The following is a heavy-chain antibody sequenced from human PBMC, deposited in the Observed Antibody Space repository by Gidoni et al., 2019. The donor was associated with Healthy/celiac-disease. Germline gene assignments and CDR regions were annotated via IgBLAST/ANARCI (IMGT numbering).Heavy chain of an antibody. J-gene: IGHJ4*02. CDR2: ISGSGGST. CDR3: ANRVLVRGVISEFDY. CDR1: GFTFSSYA. Sequence: EVQLLESGGGLVQPGGSLRLSCAASGFTFSSYAMSWVRQAPGKGLEWVSAISGSGGSTYYADSVKCRFTISRDNSKNTLYLQMNSLRAEDTAVYYCANRVLVRGVISEFDYWGQGTLVTVSS. V-gene: IGHV3-23*01. D-gene: IGHD3-10*01.